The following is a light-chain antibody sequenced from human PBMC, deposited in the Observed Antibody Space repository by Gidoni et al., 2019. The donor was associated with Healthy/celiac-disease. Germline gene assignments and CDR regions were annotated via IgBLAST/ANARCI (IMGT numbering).Light chain of an antibody. CDR1: PSISSW. J-gene: IGKJ1*01. V-gene: IGKV1-5*01. CDR3: QQYNSYWT. CDR2: DAS. Sequence: DIQMTQSPSTLSASVGDRVTITCRASPSISSWLAWYQQKPGKASKLLIYDASSLESGVPSRFSGSGSGTEFTLTISSLQPDDFATYYCQQYNSYWTFGQXTKVEIK.